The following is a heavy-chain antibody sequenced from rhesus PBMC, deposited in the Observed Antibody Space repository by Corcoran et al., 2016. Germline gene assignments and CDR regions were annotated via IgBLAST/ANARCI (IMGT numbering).Heavy chain of an antibody. CDR3: ARRRLDIDY. CDR1: GGSISSSY. CDR2: IYGSDSST. V-gene: IGHV4-169*01. Sequence: QLQLQESGPGLVKPSETLSVTCAVSGGSISSSYWSWIRQAPGKGLEWIGYIYGSDSSTNYNPSLKSRVTLSVDTSKNQLSLKLSSVTTADTAVYYCARRRLDIDYWGQGVLVTVSS. D-gene: IGHD5-24*01. J-gene: IGHJ4*01.